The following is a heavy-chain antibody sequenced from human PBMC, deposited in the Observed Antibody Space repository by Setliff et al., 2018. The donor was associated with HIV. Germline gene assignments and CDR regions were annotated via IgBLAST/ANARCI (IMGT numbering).Heavy chain of an antibody. V-gene: IGHV4-30-2*05. CDR2: INHSGST. Sequence: PSETLSLTCAVSGGSFSSGSYSWSWIRQPPGKGLEWIGEINHSGSTNYNPSLKSRVTISVDTSKNQLSLKLRSVSAADTAVYYCARASSGYLLVHYWGQGTLVTVSS. D-gene: IGHD3-22*01. CDR1: GGSFSSGSYS. J-gene: IGHJ4*02. CDR3: ARASSGYLLVHY.